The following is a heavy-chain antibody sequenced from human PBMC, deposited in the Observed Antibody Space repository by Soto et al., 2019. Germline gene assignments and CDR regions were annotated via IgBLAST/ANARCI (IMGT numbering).Heavy chain of an antibody. V-gene: IGHV6-1*01. CDR2: TYYRSKWYN. Sequence: SPTLSLTCAISGDSVSSNSAAWNWIRQSPSRGLEWLGRTYYRSKWYNDYAVSVKSRITINPDTSKNQFSLQLNSVTPEDTAVYYCARDVILKGIAAAGTSGLRYLIDYWGQGTLVTVSS. D-gene: IGHD6-13*01. CDR3: ARDVILKGIAAAGTSGLRYLIDY. J-gene: IGHJ4*02. CDR1: GDSVSSNSAA.